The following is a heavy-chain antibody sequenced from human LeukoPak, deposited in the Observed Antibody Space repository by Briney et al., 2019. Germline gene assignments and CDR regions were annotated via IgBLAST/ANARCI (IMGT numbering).Heavy chain of an antibody. V-gene: IGHV4-38-2*01. J-gene: IGHJ4*02. CDR2: IFRAGNT. CDR1: GYSISSGYY. D-gene: IGHD4-23*01. CDR3: ARVVPVGGNDY. Sequence: PSETLSLTCAVPGYSISSGYYWGWIRQPPGKGPEWLGAIFRAGNTYYTPYGRCRVTISVDKSTLQFSLKLSSVTAAGTAMYYCARVVPVGGNDYWGQGTLVTVSS.